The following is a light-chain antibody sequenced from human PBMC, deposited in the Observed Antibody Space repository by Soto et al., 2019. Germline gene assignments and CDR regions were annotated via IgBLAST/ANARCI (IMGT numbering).Light chain of an antibody. CDR3: QQYGSSPGVT. CDR2: GAS. Sequence: DIVLTQSPGTLSLSPGERATLSCRASQSVSSSYFAWYQQKPGQAPRLLIYGASSRPTGIPDRFSGSGSGTAFTLTISRLEPEDFAVYYCQQYGSSPGVTFGQGTKLEIK. J-gene: IGKJ2*01. CDR1: QSVSSSY. V-gene: IGKV3-20*01.